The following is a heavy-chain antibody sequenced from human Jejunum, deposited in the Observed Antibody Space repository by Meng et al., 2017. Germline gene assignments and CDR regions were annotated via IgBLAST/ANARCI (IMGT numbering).Heavy chain of an antibody. J-gene: IGHJ5*02. D-gene: IGHD6-13*01. CDR3: ARDTAGFGP. Sequence: RLLLQGSRPGLLKPSETLSLTCAVSGGSISTAGYYWGWIRQSPGKGLEWIGSIFYSGTTYYNPSLKSRVTISIDTSKNQFSLKMNSVTAADTAVYYCARDTAGFGPWGQGTLVTVSS. V-gene: IGHV4-39*06. CDR2: IFYSGTT. CDR1: GGSISTAGYY.